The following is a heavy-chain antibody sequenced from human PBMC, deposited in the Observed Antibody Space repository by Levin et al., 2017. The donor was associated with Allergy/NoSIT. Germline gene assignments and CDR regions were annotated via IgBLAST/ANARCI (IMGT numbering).Heavy chain of an antibody. J-gene: IGHJ4*02. CDR1: GFTFSGYA. V-gene: IGHV3-23*01. CDR3: VKDPTD. CDR2: ISGSGERT. Sequence: GSLRLSCAASGFTFSGYAMNWVRQAPGKGLEWVSGISGSGERTFYADSVKDRFIISRDNSKNTLDLQMSSLGVEDTALYYCVKDPTDWGQGTLVTVSS.